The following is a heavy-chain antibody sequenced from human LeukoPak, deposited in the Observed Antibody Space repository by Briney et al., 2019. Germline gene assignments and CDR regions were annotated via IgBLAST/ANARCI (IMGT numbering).Heavy chain of an antibody. CDR2: VHYSGST. Sequence: SETLSLTCTVSGASISNRAYYWLWIRQPPGEGLECIGTVHYSGSTFYNPSLKSRINISVDTSKNRFSLQLSSVTAADTAVYYCARLFFVIDTWGQGTLVTVPA. D-gene: IGHD3-3*01. CDR1: GASISNRAYY. CDR3: ARLFFVIDT. J-gene: IGHJ5*02. V-gene: IGHV4-39*02.